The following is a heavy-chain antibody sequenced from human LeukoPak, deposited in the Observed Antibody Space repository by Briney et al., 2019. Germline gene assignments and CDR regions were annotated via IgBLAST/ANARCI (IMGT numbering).Heavy chain of an antibody. V-gene: IGHV3-66*02. CDR2: IYSGGST. J-gene: IGHJ6*02. CDR1: GFTVISNY. D-gene: IGHD3-10*01. CDR3: ASPATHGPAPLLWFGELLSPYYYGMDV. Sequence: GGSLRLSCAASGFTVISNYMSWVRQAPGKGLEWVSVIYSGGSTYYADSVKGRFTISRDNSKNTLYLQMNSLRAEDTAVYYCASPATHGPAPLLWFGELLSPYYYGMDVWGPGTTVTVSS.